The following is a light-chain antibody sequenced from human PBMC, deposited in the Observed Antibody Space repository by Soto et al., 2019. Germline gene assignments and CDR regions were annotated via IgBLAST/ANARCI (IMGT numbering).Light chain of an antibody. V-gene: IGLV2-23*02. CDR3: CSYAGSSTFVV. CDR2: GNT. Sequence: QSVLTQPASVSVSPGQSITISCTGTSSDVGGYNLVSWYQQHPGKAPKLIIFGNTERPSGVSHRFSGSKSGNTASLTISGVQVEDEADYHCCSYAGSSTFVVFGGGTKVTVL. J-gene: IGLJ2*01. CDR1: SSDVGGYNL.